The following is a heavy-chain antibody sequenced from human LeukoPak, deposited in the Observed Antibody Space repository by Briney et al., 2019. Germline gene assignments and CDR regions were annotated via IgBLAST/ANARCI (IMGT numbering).Heavy chain of an antibody. J-gene: IGHJ4*02. Sequence: GGSLRLSCAASGFTFSSYAMSWVRQAPGKGQEWVSIISGSGGSTYYADSVKGRFTISRDNPKNTLYLLMNSLRAEDTAVYYCANKAIVTGGLAYWGQGTLVTVSS. CDR2: ISGSGGST. V-gene: IGHV3-23*01. D-gene: IGHD4-11*01. CDR1: GFTFSSYA. CDR3: ANKAIVTGGLAY.